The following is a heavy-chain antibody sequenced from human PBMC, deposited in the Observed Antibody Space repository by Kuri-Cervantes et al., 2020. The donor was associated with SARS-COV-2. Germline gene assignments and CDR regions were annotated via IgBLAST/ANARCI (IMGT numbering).Heavy chain of an antibody. CDR2: IDHTGST. D-gene: IGHD3-3*01. CDR1: GGSFSGYY. J-gene: IGHJ5*02. V-gene: IGHV4-34*01. Sequence: SQTLSLTCGVYGGSFSGYYLSWIRQSPGKGLEWIGEIDHTGSTKYNPSLKSRVTISVDASKNQFSLKLNSVTAADTAVYYCARANRRFLEWLLYGAGWFDPWGQGTLVTVSS. CDR3: ARANRRFLEWLLYGAGWFDP.